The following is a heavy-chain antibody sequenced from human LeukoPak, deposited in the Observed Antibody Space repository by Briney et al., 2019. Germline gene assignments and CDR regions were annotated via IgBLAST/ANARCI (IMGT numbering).Heavy chain of an antibody. CDR2: ISSSSNYI. CDR3: ARETIVVVPAAIASRGYYYYYYMDV. D-gene: IGHD2-2*01. CDR1: GFAFSSYS. J-gene: IGHJ6*03. Sequence: GGSLRLSCAASGFAFSSYSMNWVRQAPGKGLEWVSSISSSSNYIYYADSVKGRFTISRDNAKNSLYLQMNSLRAEDTAVYYCARETIVVVPAAIASRGYYYYYYMDVWGKGTTVTVSS. V-gene: IGHV3-21*01.